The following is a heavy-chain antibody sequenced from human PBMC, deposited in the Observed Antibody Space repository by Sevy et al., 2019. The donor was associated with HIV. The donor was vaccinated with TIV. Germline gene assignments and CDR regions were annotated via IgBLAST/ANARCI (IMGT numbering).Heavy chain of an antibody. CDR1: GFTFSSYE. D-gene: IGHD3-22*01. Sequence: GGSLRLSCAASGFTFSSYEMNWVHQAPGKGLEWVSYISSDGTTIYYADSVKGRFTISRDNAQNSVSLQMNSLRAEDTAVYYCARDLDDNSGYYYGAIDYWGQGTLVTVSS. CDR2: ISSDGTTI. V-gene: IGHV3-48*03. CDR3: ARDLDDNSGYYYGAIDY. J-gene: IGHJ4*02.